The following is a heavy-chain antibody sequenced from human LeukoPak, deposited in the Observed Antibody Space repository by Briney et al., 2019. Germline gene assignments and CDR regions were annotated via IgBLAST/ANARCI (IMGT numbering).Heavy chain of an antibody. CDR3: ATQFYTITIFGVVTLYYFDY. CDR2: IYYSGST. V-gene: IGHV4-39*01. J-gene: IGHJ4*02. Sequence: SETLSLTCTVSGGSISSSSYYWGWIRQPPGKGLEWIGSIYYSGSTYYNPSLKSRDTISVDTSKNQFSLKLSPVTAADTAVYYCATQFYTITIFGVVTLYYFDYWGQGTLVTVSS. D-gene: IGHD3-3*01. CDR1: GGSISSSSYY.